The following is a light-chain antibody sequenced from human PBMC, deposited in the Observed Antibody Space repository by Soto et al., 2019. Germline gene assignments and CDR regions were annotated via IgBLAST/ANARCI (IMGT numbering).Light chain of an antibody. CDR2: GNS. V-gene: IGLV1-40*01. Sequence: QSVLTQPPSVSGAPGQRATISCTESSSNIGAGYDVHWYQQLPGTAPKLLIYGNSNRPSGVPDRFSGSKSGTSASLAITGLQAEDEADYYCQSHDSSLSGWVFGGGTKLTVL. J-gene: IGLJ3*02. CDR3: QSHDSSLSGWV. CDR1: SSNIGAGYD.